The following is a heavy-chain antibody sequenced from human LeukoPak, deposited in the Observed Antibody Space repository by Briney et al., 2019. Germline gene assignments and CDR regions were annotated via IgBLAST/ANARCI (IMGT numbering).Heavy chain of an antibody. CDR2: ISAYNGNT. Sequence: GASVKVSCKASGYTFTSYGISWVRQAPGQGLEWMGWISAYNGNTNYAQKLQGRVTMTEDTSTDTAYMELSSLRSEDTAVYYCATVEYYDFWSGYYTLDYWGQGTLVTVSS. CDR1: GYTFTSYG. CDR3: ATVEYYDFWSGYYTLDY. V-gene: IGHV1-18*01. J-gene: IGHJ4*02. D-gene: IGHD3-3*01.